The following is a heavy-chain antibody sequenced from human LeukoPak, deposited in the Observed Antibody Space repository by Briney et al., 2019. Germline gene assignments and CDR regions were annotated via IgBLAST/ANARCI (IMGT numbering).Heavy chain of an antibody. CDR3: ARGYCSRTSCEDFDY. Sequence: GGSLRLSCAASGFTFSGHTMNWVRQAPGKGLEWVSNIYGSGSTTHYADSVRGRFTISRDNSKNTVYLQMNSLRAEDTAVFYCARGYCSRTSCEDFDYWGQGILVTVSS. CDR2: IYGSGSTT. D-gene: IGHD2-2*01. CDR1: GFTFSGHT. V-gene: IGHV3-23*01. J-gene: IGHJ4*02.